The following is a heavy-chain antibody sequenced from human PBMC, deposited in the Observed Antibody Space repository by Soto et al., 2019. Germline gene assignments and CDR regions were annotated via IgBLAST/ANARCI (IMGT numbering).Heavy chain of an antibody. Sequence: ASVKVSCKASGYTFTSYYMHWVRQAPGQGLEWMGIINPSGGSTSYAQKFQGRVTMTRDTSTSTVYMELSSLRSEDTAVYYCARVGSSVTSSGWFDPLGQGTPVTVSS. D-gene: IGHD6-19*01. V-gene: IGHV1-46*03. J-gene: IGHJ5*02. CDR2: INPSGGST. CDR1: GYTFTSYY. CDR3: ARVGSSVTSSGWFDP.